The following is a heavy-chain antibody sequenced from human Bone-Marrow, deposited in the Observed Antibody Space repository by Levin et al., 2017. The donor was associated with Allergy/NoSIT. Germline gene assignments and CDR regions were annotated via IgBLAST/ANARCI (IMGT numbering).Heavy chain of an antibody. D-gene: IGHD3-22*01. V-gene: IGHV1-46*01. CDR1: GYIFTTYH. Sequence: GASVKVSCKASGYIFTTYHMHWVRQAAGEGLEWMGQIHPAGGTTTYAQKFQERVSLTRDTSTSTVYMEPSGLRSGDTAMSYCARDSGSYAGSFWCQGTLVTVSS. J-gene: IGHJ4*02. CDR2: IHPAGGTT. CDR3: ARDSGSYAGSF.